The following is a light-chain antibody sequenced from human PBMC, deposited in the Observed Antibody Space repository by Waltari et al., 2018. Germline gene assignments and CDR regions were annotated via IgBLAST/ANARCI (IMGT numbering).Light chain of an antibody. V-gene: IGKV4-1*01. CDR3: QQYCSVPPT. CDR1: QSVLYSTNNKNY. J-gene: IGKJ1*01. CDR2: WAS. Sequence: DIVMTQSPDSLAVSLSERATINCKSSQSVLYSTNNKNYLAWFQQKPGQPPKLLIYWASTRESGVPDRFSGSGSGTDFTLTISSLQAEDVAVYYCQQYCSVPPTFGQGTRVEIK.